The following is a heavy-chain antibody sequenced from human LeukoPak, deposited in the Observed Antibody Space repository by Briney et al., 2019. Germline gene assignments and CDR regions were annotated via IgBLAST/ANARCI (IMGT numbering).Heavy chain of an antibody. J-gene: IGHJ3*02. D-gene: IGHD3-10*01. V-gene: IGHV4-59*08. CDR3: ARLNYYGSGSYYLDI. CDR2: IYYSGST. Sequence: WETLSLTCTVSGGSISSYYWSWIRQPPGKGLEWIGYIYYSGSTNYNPSLKSRVTISVDTSKNQFSLKLSSVTAADTAVYYCARLNYYGSGSYYLDIWGQGTMDSVSS. CDR1: GGSISSYY.